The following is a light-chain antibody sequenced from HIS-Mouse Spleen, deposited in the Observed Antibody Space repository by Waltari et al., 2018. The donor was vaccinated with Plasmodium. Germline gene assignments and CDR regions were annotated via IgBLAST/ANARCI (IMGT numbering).Light chain of an antibody. CDR3: QQYNNWSFT. Sequence: EIVMTQSPATLSVSPGERATPPCRASQRVSSNLAGYQQKPGQAPRLLIYGASTRVTGIPARFSGSGSGTEFTLTISSLQSEDFAVYYCQQYNNWSFTFGPGTKVDIK. J-gene: IGKJ3*01. V-gene: IGKV3-15*01. CDR2: GAS. CDR1: QRVSSN.